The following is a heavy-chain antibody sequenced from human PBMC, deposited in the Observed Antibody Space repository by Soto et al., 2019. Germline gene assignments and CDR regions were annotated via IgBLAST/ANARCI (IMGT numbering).Heavy chain of an antibody. CDR1: GGTFSSYA. V-gene: IGHV1-69*13. D-gene: IGHD3-22*01. CDR2: IIPIFGTA. CDR3: ASRNFDSSGYYLVYYGMDV. Sequence: SVKVSCKASGGTFSSYAISWVRQAPGQGLEWMGGIIPIFGTANYAQRFQGRVTITADESTSTAYMELSSLRSEDTAVYYCASRNFDSSGYYLVYYGMDVWGQGTTVTVSS. J-gene: IGHJ6*02.